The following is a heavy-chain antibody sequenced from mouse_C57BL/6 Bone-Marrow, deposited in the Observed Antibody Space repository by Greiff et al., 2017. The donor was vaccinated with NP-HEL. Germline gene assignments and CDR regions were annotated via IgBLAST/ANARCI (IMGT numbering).Heavy chain of an antibody. CDR2: INPYNGGT. CDR1: GYTFTDYY. D-gene: IGHD1-1*01. Sequence: VQLQQSGPVLVKPGASVKMSCKASGYTFTDYYMNWVKQSHGKSLEWIGVINPYNGGTNYNQKFKGKATLTVDKSSSTAYMELNSLTSEDSAVYYCARRRGSSYDYWGQGTTLTVSS. CDR3: ARRRGSSYDY. V-gene: IGHV1-19*01. J-gene: IGHJ2*01.